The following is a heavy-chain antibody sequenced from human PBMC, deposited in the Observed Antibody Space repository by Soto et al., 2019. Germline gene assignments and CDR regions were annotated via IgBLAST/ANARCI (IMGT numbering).Heavy chain of an antibody. J-gene: IGHJ4*02. Sequence: QVQLQQWGAGLLKPSETLSLTCAVSGGSFSGLYWSWIRQPPGKGLEWIGEVNHSGSTNYNPSLTSRVTISVDTSKNQCSLKLSSVPAADTAVYYCARGDWAARFGVWGQGTLVTVSS. D-gene: IGHD2-15*01. CDR3: ARGDWAARFGV. CDR1: GGSFSGLY. CDR2: VNHSGST. V-gene: IGHV4-34*01.